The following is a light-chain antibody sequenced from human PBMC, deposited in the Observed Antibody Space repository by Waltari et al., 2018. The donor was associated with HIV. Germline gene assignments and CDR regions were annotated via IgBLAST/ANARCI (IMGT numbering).Light chain of an antibody. CDR1: SSDVGNYNL. CDR3: CSYSGGSTYWV. Sequence: QSALTQPASLSGSPGQSIPIPCTGTSSDVGNYNLVSWYQQQPGHAPKLIIYEVNKRPSGVSNRFSASKSGNTASLTIFGLQPEDGADYYCCSYSGGSTYWVFGGGTKLTVL. J-gene: IGLJ3*02. CDR2: EVN. V-gene: IGLV2-23*02.